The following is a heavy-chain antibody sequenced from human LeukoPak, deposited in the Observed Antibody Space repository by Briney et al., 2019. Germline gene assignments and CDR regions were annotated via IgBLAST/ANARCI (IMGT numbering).Heavy chain of an antibody. V-gene: IGHV1-69*05. CDR3: ARATLRDCGGDCYSRGKYYFDY. CDR1: GGTFSSYA. Sequence: SVKASCKASGGTFSSYAISWVRQAPGQGLEWMGGIIPIFGTANYAQKFQGRVTITTDESTSTAYMELSSLRSEDTAVYYCARATLRDCGGDCYSRGKYYFDYWGQGTLVTVSS. D-gene: IGHD2-21*02. CDR2: IIPIFGTA. J-gene: IGHJ4*02.